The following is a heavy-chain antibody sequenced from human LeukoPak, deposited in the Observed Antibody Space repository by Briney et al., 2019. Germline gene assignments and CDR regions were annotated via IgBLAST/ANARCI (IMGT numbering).Heavy chain of an antibody. Sequence: SETLSLTCTVSGGSISSYYWSWIRQPAGKGLEWIGRIYTSGSTNYNPSLKSRVTMSVDTSKNQFSLKLSSVTAADTAVYYCASQNVVVNTFDYWGQGTLVTVSP. D-gene: IGHD2-21*01. V-gene: IGHV4-4*07. CDR3: ASQNVVVNTFDY. CDR1: GGSISSYY. J-gene: IGHJ4*02. CDR2: IYTSGST.